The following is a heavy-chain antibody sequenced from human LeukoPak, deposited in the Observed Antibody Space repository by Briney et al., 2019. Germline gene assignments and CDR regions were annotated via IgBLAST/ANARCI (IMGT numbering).Heavy chain of an antibody. V-gene: IGHV4-59*01. CDR1: GGSISSYY. Sequence: PSETLSLTCTVSGGSISSYYWSWLRQPPGKGLEWIGYIYYSGSTNYNPSLKSRVTISVDTSKNQFSLKLSSVTAADTAVYYCARDVAVGAFDIWGQGTMVTVSS. J-gene: IGHJ3*02. CDR3: ARDVAVGAFDI. CDR2: IYYSGST. D-gene: IGHD2-21*01.